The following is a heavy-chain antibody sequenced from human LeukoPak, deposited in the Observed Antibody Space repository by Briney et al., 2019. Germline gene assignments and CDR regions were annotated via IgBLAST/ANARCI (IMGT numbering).Heavy chain of an antibody. D-gene: IGHD1-7*01. CDR2: ISSSGSYI. J-gene: IGHJ4*02. CDR1: GFTFSTYS. CDR3: ARMNYISSGWGAPFDY. V-gene: IGHV3-21*01. Sequence: GGSLRLSCAASGFTFSTYSMNWVRQAPGKGLEWVSSISSSGSYIYYADSVKGRFTISKDNAKNSLYPQMNSLRAEDTAVYYCARMNYISSGWGAPFDYWGQGTLVTVSS.